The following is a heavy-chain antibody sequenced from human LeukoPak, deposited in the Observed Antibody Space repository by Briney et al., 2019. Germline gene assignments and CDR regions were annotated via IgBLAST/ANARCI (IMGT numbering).Heavy chain of an antibody. D-gene: IGHD6-19*01. Sequence: GGSLRLSCAASGLTFHNTWMHWIRQAPGKGLVWVSRIISDGITTTYADSVKGRFTISRDNAKNSLYLQMNSLRAEDTAVYYCARDLPDSSGWSDAFDIWGQGTMVTVSS. CDR2: IISDGITT. J-gene: IGHJ3*02. CDR1: GLTFHNTW. V-gene: IGHV3-74*01. CDR3: ARDLPDSSGWSDAFDI.